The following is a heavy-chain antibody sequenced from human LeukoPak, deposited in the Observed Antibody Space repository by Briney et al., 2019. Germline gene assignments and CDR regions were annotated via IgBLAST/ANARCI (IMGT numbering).Heavy chain of an antibody. V-gene: IGHV4-61*02. CDR1: GGSISSGSYY. CDR3: ARVQGIAVAGWFDP. D-gene: IGHD6-19*01. J-gene: IGHJ5*02. CDR2: IYTSGST. Sequence: SETLSLTCTVSGGSISSGSYYWSWIRQPAGKGLEWIGRIYTSGSTNYNPSLKSRVTISVDTSKNQFSLKLSSVTAADTAVYYCARVQGIAVAGWFDPWGQGTLVTVSS.